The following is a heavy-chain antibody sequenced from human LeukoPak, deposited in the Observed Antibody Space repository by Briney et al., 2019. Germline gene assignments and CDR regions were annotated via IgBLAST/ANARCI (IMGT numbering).Heavy chain of an antibody. CDR3: AKDAFFCSGGSCYPGAFDI. CDR1: GFTFSSYG. J-gene: IGHJ3*02. V-gene: IGHV3-30*18. CDR2: ISYDGSNK. Sequence: GGSLRLSCAASGFTFSSYGMHWVRQAPGKGLGWVAVISYDGSNKYYADSVKGRFTISRDNSKNTLYLQMNSLRAEDTAVYYCAKDAFFCSGGSCYPGAFDIWGQGTMVTVSS. D-gene: IGHD2-15*01.